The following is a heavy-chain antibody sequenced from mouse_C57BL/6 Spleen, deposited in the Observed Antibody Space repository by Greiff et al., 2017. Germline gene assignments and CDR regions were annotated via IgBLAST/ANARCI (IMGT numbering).Heavy chain of an antibody. V-gene: IGHV1-55*01. Sequence: VKLQQPGAELVKPGASVKMSCKASGYTFTSYWITWVKQRPGQGLEWIGDIYPGSGSTNYNEQFKGKATLTVDTSSSTAYMQLSSLTSEDSAVYYCARSRYYGSSLYYFDYWGQGTTLTVSS. CDR3: ARSRYYGSSLYYFDY. CDR1: GYTFTSYW. CDR2: IYPGSGST. D-gene: IGHD1-1*01. J-gene: IGHJ2*01.